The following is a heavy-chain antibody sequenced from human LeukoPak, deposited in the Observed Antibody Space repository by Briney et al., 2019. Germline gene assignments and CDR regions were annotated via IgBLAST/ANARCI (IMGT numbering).Heavy chain of an antibody. Sequence: ASVKVSCKASGYTFTSYAISWVRQAPGQGLEWMGWINPNSGGTNYAQKFQGRVTMTRDTSISTAYMELSRLRSDDTAVYYCATSITMIVVVTNGAFDIWGQGTMVTVSS. CDR2: INPNSGGT. D-gene: IGHD3-22*01. J-gene: IGHJ3*02. CDR3: ATSITMIVVVTNGAFDI. CDR1: GYTFTSYA. V-gene: IGHV1-2*02.